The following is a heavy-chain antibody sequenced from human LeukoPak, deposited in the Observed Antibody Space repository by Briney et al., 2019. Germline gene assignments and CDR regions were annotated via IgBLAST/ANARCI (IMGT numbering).Heavy chain of an antibody. J-gene: IGHJ6*02. CDR2: ISSSGSTI. D-gene: IGHD3-10*01. V-gene: IGHV3-48*03. CDR1: GLTFSSYE. CDR3: ANYGSANYYYYGMDV. Sequence: GGSLRLSCAASGLTFSSYEMNWVRQAPGKGLEWVSYISSSGSTIYYADSVKGRFTISRDNAKNSLYLQMNSLRAEDTAVYYCANYGSANYYYYGMDVWGQGTTVTVSS.